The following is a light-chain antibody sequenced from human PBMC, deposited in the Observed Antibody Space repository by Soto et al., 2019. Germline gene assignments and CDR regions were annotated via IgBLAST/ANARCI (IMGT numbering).Light chain of an antibody. Sequence: DILLTQSPAALCLPPGQRPTLSCRASQIFSSYLAWYQQKPGQAPRLLIYGASRRATGIPDSLSGSGPGTDFTLTISSMQHEDIATYYCQQYNTYSALGPGTKVDI. CDR2: GAS. CDR3: QQYNTYSA. J-gene: IGKJ1*01. CDR1: QIFSSY. V-gene: IGKV3D-11*02.